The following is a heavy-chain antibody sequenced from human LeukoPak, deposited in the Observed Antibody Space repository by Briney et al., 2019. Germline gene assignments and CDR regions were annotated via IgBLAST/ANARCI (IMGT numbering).Heavy chain of an antibody. D-gene: IGHD3-9*01. Sequence: ASVKVSCKASGYTFTGYYMHWVRQAPGQGLEWMGWINPNSGGTNYAQKFQGRVTMTRDTSISTAYMELSRLKSDDTAVYYCARGPHGRIYDILTGFDYWGQGTLVTVSS. J-gene: IGHJ4*02. CDR3: ARGPHGRIYDILTGFDY. CDR2: INPNSGGT. CDR1: GYTFTGYY. V-gene: IGHV1-2*02.